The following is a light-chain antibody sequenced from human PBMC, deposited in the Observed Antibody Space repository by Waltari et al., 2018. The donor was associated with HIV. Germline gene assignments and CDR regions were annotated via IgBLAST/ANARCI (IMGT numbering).Light chain of an antibody. J-gene: IGKJ4*01. CDR3: QQVNGYPLT. CDR1: QNIYSS. Sequence: DIPLTQSPSFLSASIGDRVTITCRASQNIYSSLVWYQQKPGRAPQVLIYATSTLRSGVPSRFSGSGSGTEFALTITNLQPDDFATYYCQQVNGYPLTFGGGTKVEIK. V-gene: IGKV1-9*01. CDR2: ATS.